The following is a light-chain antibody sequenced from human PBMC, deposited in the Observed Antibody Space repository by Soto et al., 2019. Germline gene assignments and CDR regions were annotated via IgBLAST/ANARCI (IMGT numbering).Light chain of an antibody. Sequence: DIQMTQSPSTLSASVGDRATITCRASQSISSWLAWYQQKPGKAPKLLIYDASSLESGVPSRFSGSGSGTEFTLTISSLQPDDFATYYCQQYNSYWTFGQGTKGDIK. CDR2: DAS. J-gene: IGKJ1*01. V-gene: IGKV1-5*01. CDR1: QSISSW. CDR3: QQYNSYWT.